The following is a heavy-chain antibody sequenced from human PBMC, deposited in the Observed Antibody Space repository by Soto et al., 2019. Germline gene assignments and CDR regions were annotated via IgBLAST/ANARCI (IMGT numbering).Heavy chain of an antibody. J-gene: IGHJ6*02. CDR2: IIPIFPTP. CDR3: ARDKDRLQLGGNYYYIMDV. Sequence: QVQLVQSGAEVKKPGSSVKISCKASGGTFRTNAFSWVRQAPGQGLEWMGGIIPIFPTPDYAQKFQSRVNMTADXSXTXTNXELSSLRSEDTAIYYCARDKDRLQLGGNYYYIMDVWGQGTTVTVSS. CDR1: GGTFRTNA. D-gene: IGHD1-1*01. V-gene: IGHV1-69*12.